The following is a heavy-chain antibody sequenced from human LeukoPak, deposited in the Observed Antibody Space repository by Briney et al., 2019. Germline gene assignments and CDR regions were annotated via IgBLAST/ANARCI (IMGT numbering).Heavy chain of an antibody. Sequence: GGSLRLSCAASGFTVSSNYMSWVRQAPGKGLEWVSVIYSGGNTYYADSVKGRFTISRDNSKNTLYLQMNTLRAEDTAVYYCARASGYSGYDPFDYWGQGTLVTVSS. CDR3: ARASGYSGYDPFDY. CDR2: IYSGGNT. V-gene: IGHV3-53*01. D-gene: IGHD5-12*01. J-gene: IGHJ4*02. CDR1: GFTVSSNY.